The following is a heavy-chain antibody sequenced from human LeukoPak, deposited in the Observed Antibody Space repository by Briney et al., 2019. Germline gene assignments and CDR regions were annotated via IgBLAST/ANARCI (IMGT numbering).Heavy chain of an antibody. Sequence: SETLSLTCTVSGGSISSSSYYWGWIRQPPGKGLEWIGYIYYSGSTNYSPSLKSRVTISVDTSKNQFSLKLSSVTAADTAVYYCARDPLYYFDYWGQGTLVTVSS. J-gene: IGHJ4*02. CDR3: ARDPLYYFDY. CDR1: GGSISSSSYY. V-gene: IGHV4-61*05. D-gene: IGHD2-2*01. CDR2: IYYSGST.